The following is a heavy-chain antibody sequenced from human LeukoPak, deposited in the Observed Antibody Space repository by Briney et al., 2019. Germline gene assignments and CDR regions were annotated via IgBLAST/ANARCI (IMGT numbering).Heavy chain of an antibody. J-gene: IGHJ6*02. CDR1: GFTFSSYA. D-gene: IGHD3-3*01. CDR2: ISYDGSNK. Sequence: PGRSLRLSCAASGFTFSSYAMHWVRQAPGKGLEWVAVISYDGSNKYYADSMKGRFTISRDNSKNTLYLQMNSLRAEDTAVYYCARDRGFDGGTYYDFWSGYNRYYYYGMDVWGQGTTVTVSS. CDR3: ARDRGFDGGTYYDFWSGYNRYYYYGMDV. V-gene: IGHV3-30-3*01.